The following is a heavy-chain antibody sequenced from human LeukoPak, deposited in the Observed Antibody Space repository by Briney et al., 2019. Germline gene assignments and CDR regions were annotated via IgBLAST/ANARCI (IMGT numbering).Heavy chain of an antibody. CDR3: AGLARIDGSDY. CDR1: GFTFSTYW. Sequence: GGSLRLSCAASGFTFSTYWMHWVRQAPGKGLVWVGHISSDGSRTDYEDSVRGRFTISRDNAKNTLYLQMNSLRAEDTAVYYCAGLARIDGSDYWGQGTLVTVSS. CDR2: ISSDGSRT. J-gene: IGHJ4*02. V-gene: IGHV3-74*01. D-gene: IGHD2-15*01.